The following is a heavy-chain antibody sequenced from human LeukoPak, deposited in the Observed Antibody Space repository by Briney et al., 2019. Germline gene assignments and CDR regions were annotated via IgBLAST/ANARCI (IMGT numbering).Heavy chain of an antibody. D-gene: IGHD3-10*01. CDR3: ARGARSTTVRGHEGGVCGMDV. Sequence: SETLSLTCAVYGGSFSGYYWSWLRQPPGKGLEWIGEINHSGSTNYNPSLKSRVTISVDTSKNQFSLKLSSVTAADTAVYYCARGARSTTVRGHEGGVCGMDVWGKGTTVTVSS. J-gene: IGHJ6*04. V-gene: IGHV4-34*01. CDR2: INHSGST. CDR1: GGSFSGYY.